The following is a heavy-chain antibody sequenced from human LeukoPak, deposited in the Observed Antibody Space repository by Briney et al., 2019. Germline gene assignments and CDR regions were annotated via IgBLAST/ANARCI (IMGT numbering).Heavy chain of an antibody. CDR1: GFTFSSYS. CDR3: ARGASSSWYMDWFDP. V-gene: IGHV3-48*04. D-gene: IGHD6-13*01. Sequence: GGSLRLSCAASGFTFSSYSMNWVRQAPGKGPEWVSYISSSSSTIYYADSVKGRFTISRDNAKNSLYLQMNSLRAEDTAVYYCARGASSSWYMDWFDPWGQGTLVTVSS. J-gene: IGHJ5*02. CDR2: ISSSSSTI.